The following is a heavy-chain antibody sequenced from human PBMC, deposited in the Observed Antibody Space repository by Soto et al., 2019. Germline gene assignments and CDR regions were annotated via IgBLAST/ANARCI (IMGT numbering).Heavy chain of an antibody. CDR2: ISGSGDST. Sequence: GGSLRLSCTASGFTFSNYAMGWARQAPGKGLEWVSAISGSGDSTYYAESVKGRFTISRDNSKNMLSLQMNSLRAEDTAVYYCANLGYPPPYYYGMDVWGQGTTVTVSS. D-gene: IGHD2-2*03. CDR3: ANLGYPPPYYYGMDV. CDR1: GFTFSNYA. J-gene: IGHJ6*02. V-gene: IGHV3-23*01.